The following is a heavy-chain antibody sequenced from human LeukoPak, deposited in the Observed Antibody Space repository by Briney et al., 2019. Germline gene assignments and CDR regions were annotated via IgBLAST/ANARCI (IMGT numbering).Heavy chain of an antibody. V-gene: IGHV4-61*01. D-gene: IGHD2-21*02. Sequence: SQTLSLTCTASGGSISSGSYYWSWIRQPPGKGLEWIGYIYYSGSTNYNPSLKSRVAISVDTSKNQFSLRLSSVTAADTAVYYCARLHYGDPTSWFDPWGQGTLVTVSS. CDR1: GGSISSGSYY. J-gene: IGHJ5*02. CDR2: IYYSGST. CDR3: ARLHYGDPTSWFDP.